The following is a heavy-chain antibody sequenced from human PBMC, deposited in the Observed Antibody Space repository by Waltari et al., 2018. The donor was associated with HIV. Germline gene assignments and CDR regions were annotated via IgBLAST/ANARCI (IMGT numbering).Heavy chain of an antibody. J-gene: IGHJ6*02. D-gene: IGHD2-2*01. CDR1: GGSFSGYY. CDR2: INHRRST. CDR3: ARGTATPPPIVVVPAATYYYYGMDV. Sequence: QVQLQQWGAGLLKPSETLSLTCAVYGGSFSGYYWSWIRHPPGKGLEWIGEINHRRSTNYNPSLKSRVTISVDTSKNQFSLKLSSVTAADTAVYYCARGTATPPPIVVVPAATYYYYGMDVWGQGTTVTVSS. V-gene: IGHV4-34*01.